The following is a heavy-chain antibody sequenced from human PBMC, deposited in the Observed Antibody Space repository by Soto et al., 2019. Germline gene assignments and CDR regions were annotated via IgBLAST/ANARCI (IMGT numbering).Heavy chain of an antibody. CDR1: GDSISTVDYF. J-gene: IGHJ5*01. CDR2: IYKSATT. D-gene: IGHD2-15*01. Sequence: QVQLLESGPGLVKPSQTLSLTCSVSGDSISTVDYFWAWVRQPPGQPREYIGYIYKSATTYYNPSFESRVAISLDTSKSQFSLNVTSLTAADTAVYFCARGRYCLTGRCFPNWFDSWGQGTLVTVSS. CDR3: ARGRYCLTGRCFPNWFDS. V-gene: IGHV4-30-4*01.